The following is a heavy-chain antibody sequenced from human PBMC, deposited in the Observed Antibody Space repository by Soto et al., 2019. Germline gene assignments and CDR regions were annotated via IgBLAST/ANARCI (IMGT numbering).Heavy chain of an antibody. V-gene: IGHV1-18*01. CDR1: GYTFTSYG. Sequence: ASVKVSCKASGYTFTSYGMSWVRQAPGQGLERMGWISAYNGNTNYAQKLQGRVTMTTDTSTSTAYMELRSLRSDDTAVYYCARALGGIAAAGTHYYYMDVWGKGTTVTVSS. CDR2: ISAYNGNT. CDR3: ARALGGIAAAGTHYYYMDV. J-gene: IGHJ6*03. D-gene: IGHD6-13*01.